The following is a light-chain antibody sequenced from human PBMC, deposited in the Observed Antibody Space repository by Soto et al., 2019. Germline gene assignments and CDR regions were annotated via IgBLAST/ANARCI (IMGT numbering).Light chain of an antibody. CDR1: SSNVESKT. CDR2: NND. V-gene: IGLV1-44*01. Sequence: QSVLTQPPSASGTPGQRLTISCSGSSSNVESKTVHWYQQLPGTAPKLLIYNNDRRPSGVPDRFSGSKSGTSASLAISGLQSEDEADYYCAAWDDRLNGPVFGTGTKLTVL. J-gene: IGLJ1*01. CDR3: AAWDDRLNGPV.